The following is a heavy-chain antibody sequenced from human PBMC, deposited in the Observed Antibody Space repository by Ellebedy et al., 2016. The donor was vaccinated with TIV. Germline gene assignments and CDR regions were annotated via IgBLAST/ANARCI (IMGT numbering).Heavy chain of an antibody. V-gene: IGHV4-59*01. Sequence: MPSETLSLTCTVSGGSISTYYWSWIRQPPGKGLEWIGYIYYSGSTNYNPSLKRRVTMSVDTSKNQFSLKLNSVTAADTAKYYCATTEVRGVMGFWGQGTLVTVSS. CDR2: IYYSGST. D-gene: IGHD3-10*01. CDR3: ATTEVRGVMGF. J-gene: IGHJ4*02. CDR1: GGSISTYY.